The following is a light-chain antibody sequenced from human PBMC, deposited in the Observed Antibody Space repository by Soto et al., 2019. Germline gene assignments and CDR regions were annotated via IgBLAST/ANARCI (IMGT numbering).Light chain of an antibody. Sequence: DIQMTQSPSSLSASVGDRVTITCRANQGINSFLAWYQQKPGKVPKLLIYAASTLQSGVPSRVRCSGSGTDFTLTISSPQPEAIATSYCQKYNNAPRTFGQGTKVEIK. V-gene: IGKV1-27*01. J-gene: IGKJ1*01. CDR2: AAS. CDR3: QKYNNAPRT. CDR1: QGINSF.